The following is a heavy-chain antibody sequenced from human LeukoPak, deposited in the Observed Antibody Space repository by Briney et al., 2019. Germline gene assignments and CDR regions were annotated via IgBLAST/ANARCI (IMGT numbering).Heavy chain of an antibody. J-gene: IGHJ4*02. V-gene: IGHV1-46*01. CDR1: GCTFTSYY. CDR3: AREVMDNLRFDY. Sequence: ASVKVSCKASGCTFTSYYMHWVRQAPGQGLEWMGIINPSGGDTSYAQKFQGRLTMTRDTSTNTVYMELTSLRSEDTAVYYCAREVMDNLRFDYWGQGTLVTVSS. CDR2: INPSGGDT. D-gene: IGHD1-14*01.